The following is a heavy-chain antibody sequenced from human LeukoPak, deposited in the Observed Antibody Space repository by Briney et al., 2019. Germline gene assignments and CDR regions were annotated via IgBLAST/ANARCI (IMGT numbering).Heavy chain of an antibody. CDR3: ARDCIDSAGYYNWGGNDAFDI. J-gene: IGHJ3*02. CDR1: GFTFSSYW. V-gene: IGHV3-7*01. D-gene: IGHD3-9*01. CDR2: IKQDGGEK. Sequence: GGSLRLSCAASGFTFSSYWMSWVRQAPGKGLEWVANIKQDGGEKYYVDSVKGRFTISRDNAKNSLYLQMNSLRAEDTAVYYCARDCIDSAGYYNWGGNDAFDIWGQGTMVTVSS.